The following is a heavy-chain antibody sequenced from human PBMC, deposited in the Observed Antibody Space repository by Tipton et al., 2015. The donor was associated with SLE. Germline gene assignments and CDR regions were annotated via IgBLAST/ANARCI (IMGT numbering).Heavy chain of an antibody. CDR1: GFSFSDYA. CDR2: ISGSPGKGLEWVSVFSAGGGT. D-gene: IGHD6-19*01. J-gene: IGHJ4*02. V-gene: IGHV3-23*01. CDR3: ARLPSRGWSADYFDF. Sequence: SLRLSCVASGFSFSDYAMNWVRQAPGKGLEWVSGISGSPGKGLEWVSVFSAGGGTFYANSVKGRFTISRDNSKNTLYLQMNSLRGEDTAIYYCARLPSRGWSADYFDFWGQGTLVTVSS.